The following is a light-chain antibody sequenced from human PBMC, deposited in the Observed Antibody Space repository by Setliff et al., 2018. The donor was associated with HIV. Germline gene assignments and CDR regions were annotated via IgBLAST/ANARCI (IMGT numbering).Light chain of an antibody. CDR1: FSNIGRNT. J-gene: IGLJ1*01. CDR2: SNY. V-gene: IGLV1-44*01. CDR3: AAWDDSLNGYV. Sequence: QSVLTQPPSASGTPGQRATISCSGSFSNIGRNTINWYQQLPGTAPKLLIYSNYQRPSGVPDRFSVSKSGTSASLAISGLQSEDESDYYCAAWDDSLNGYVFGTGTKVTVL.